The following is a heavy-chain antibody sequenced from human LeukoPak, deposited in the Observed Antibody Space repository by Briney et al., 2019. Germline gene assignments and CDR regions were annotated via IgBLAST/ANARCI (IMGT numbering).Heavy chain of an antibody. Sequence: PSQTLSLTCTVSGGSISSGGYYWSWIRQHPGEGLEWIGYIYYSGSTYYNPSLKSRVTISVDTSKNQFSLKLSSVTAADTAVYYCAREGYYDSSGYSDYWGQGTLVTVSS. D-gene: IGHD3-22*01. V-gene: IGHV4-31*03. CDR2: IYYSGST. CDR3: AREGYYDSSGYSDY. CDR1: GGSISSGGYY. J-gene: IGHJ4*02.